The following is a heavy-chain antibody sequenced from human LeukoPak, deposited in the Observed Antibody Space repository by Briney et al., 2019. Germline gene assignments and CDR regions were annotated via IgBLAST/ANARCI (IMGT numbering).Heavy chain of an antibody. CDR1: GFTFSSYG. Sequence: GGSLRLSCAASGFTFSSYGMHWVRQAPGKGLEWVAVIWYDGSNKYYADSVKGRFTISRDNSKNTLYLQMNSLRAEDTAVYYCARAKQQLVLLRGEFDYWGQGTLVTVSS. V-gene: IGHV3-33*01. D-gene: IGHD6-13*01. J-gene: IGHJ4*02. CDR2: IWYDGSNK. CDR3: ARAKQQLVLLRGEFDY.